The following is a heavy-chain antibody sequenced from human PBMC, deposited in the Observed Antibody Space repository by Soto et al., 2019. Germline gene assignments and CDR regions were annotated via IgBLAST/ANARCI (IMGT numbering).Heavy chain of an antibody. D-gene: IGHD6-19*01. CDR2: TYYRSKWYN. V-gene: IGHV6-1*01. Sequence: SHTLSLPCAISGYSVSSNSAAWNWIRQSPSRGLEWLGRTYYRSKWYNDYAVSVKSRITINPDTSKNQFSLQLNSVTPEDTAVYYCARVEAVAGNYYYGMDVWRQGTTVTVSS. J-gene: IGHJ6*02. CDR1: GYSVSSNSAA. CDR3: ARVEAVAGNYYYGMDV.